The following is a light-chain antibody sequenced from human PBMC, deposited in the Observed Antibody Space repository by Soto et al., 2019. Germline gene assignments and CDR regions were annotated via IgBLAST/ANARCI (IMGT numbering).Light chain of an antibody. CDR1: SNDVGGYNY. CDR2: DVS. V-gene: IGLV2-14*03. CDR3: TSYTGSSTPYV. J-gene: IGLJ1*01. Sequence: QSVLTQPASVSGSPGQSITISCTGTSNDVGGYNYVSWYQQHPGKAPKLMIYDVSNRPSGVSNRFSGSKSGNTASLTISGLQAEDESDYYCTSYTGSSTPYVFGTGTNVTVL.